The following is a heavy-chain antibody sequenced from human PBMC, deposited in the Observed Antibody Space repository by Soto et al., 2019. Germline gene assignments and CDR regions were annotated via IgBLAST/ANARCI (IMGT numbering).Heavy chain of an antibody. CDR3: ARVRTAYDFWSGYSPTYFDY. J-gene: IGHJ4*02. V-gene: IGHV3-23*01. CDR2: ISGSGGST. D-gene: IGHD3-3*01. Sequence: GGSLRLSCAASGFTFSSYAMSWVRQAPGKGLEWVSAISGSGGSTYYADSVKGRFTISRDNSKNTLYLQMNSLRAEDTAVYYCARVRTAYDFWSGYSPTYFDYWGQGTLVTVSS. CDR1: GFTFSSYA.